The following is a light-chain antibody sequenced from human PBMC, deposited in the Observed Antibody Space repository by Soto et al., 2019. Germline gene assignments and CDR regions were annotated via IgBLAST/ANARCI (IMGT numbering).Light chain of an antibody. Sequence: QSALTQPPSVSGSPVQSVTISCSGTIDDVTAYYRVSWYQQTPGTAPKLLIYDVSNRPSGVPDRFSGSRSGNTASLTISGLQAEDEGDYYCSVYTRTSTYVFVTGTKVTAL. V-gene: IGLV2-18*01. CDR2: DVS. J-gene: IGLJ1*01. CDR3: SVYTRTSTYV. CDR1: IDDVTAYYR.